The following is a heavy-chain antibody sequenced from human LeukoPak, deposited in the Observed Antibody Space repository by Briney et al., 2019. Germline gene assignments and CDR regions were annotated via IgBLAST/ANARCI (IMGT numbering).Heavy chain of an antibody. CDR3: AKEGYYHLDV. CDR1: GFTFNTYG. V-gene: IGHV3-30*02. Sequence: GGSLRLSCAASGFTFNTYGMHWVRQAPGKGLEWVSFIRYDGSNECYADSVKGRFTISRDNSKNTLYLQMNSLRPEDTAVYYCAKEGYYHLDVWGKGTTVTMSS. CDR2: IRYDGSNE. J-gene: IGHJ6*03.